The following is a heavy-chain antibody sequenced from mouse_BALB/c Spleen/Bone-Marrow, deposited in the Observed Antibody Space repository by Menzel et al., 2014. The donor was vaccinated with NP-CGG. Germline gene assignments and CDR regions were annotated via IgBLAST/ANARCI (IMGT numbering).Heavy chain of an antibody. Sequence: LVESGAELMKPGASVKISCKTTGYTFSGYWIEWVKQRPGHGLEWIGEILPGSTSTNYNEKFKDKATFTADTSSNTAYIQLSSLTSEDSAVYYCARDGYSSLAMDYWGQGTPVTVSS. CDR1: GYTFSGYW. V-gene: IGHV1-9*01. D-gene: IGHD2-3*01. CDR2: ILPGSTST. J-gene: IGHJ4*01. CDR3: ARDGYSSLAMDY.